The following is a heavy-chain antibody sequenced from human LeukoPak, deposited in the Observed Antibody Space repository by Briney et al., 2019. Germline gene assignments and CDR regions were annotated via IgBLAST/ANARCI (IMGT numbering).Heavy chain of an antibody. V-gene: IGHV4-34*01. CDR1: GGSFSGYY. Sequence: SETLSLTCAVYGGSFSGYYWSWIRQPPGKGLEWIGEINHSGSTNYNPSLKSRVTISVDTSKNQFSLKLSSVTAADTAVYYCARARLGDFWSGYYDYWGQGTLVTVSS. D-gene: IGHD3-3*01. CDR3: ARARLGDFWSGYYDY. CDR2: INHSGST. J-gene: IGHJ4*02.